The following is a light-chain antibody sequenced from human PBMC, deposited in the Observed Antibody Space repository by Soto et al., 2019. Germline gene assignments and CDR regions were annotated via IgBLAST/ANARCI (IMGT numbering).Light chain of an antibody. CDR3: QSYDSSLKV. Sequence: QSVLTQPPSVSVAPGQRVTISCTGSSSNIGAGYDVHWYQQLPVTAPKLLIYGNSNRPSGVPDRFSGSKSGTSASLAITGLQAEDEADYYCQSYDSSLKVFGGGTTLTVL. CDR2: GNS. CDR1: SSNIGAGYD. V-gene: IGLV1-40*01. J-gene: IGLJ3*02.